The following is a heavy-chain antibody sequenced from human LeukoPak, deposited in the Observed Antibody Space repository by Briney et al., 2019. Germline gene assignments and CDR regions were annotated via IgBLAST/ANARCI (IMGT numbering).Heavy chain of an antibody. CDR2: IDPSDSYT. D-gene: IGHD2-2*01. J-gene: IGHJ4*02. CDR1: GYSFTSHW. Sequence: GESLKISCKGSGYSFTSHWISWVRQMPGKGLEWMGRIDPSDSYTNYSSSFQGHVTISADKSISTAYLQWSSLKASDTAMYYCAIGSREVVPAASDYWGQGTLVTVSS. CDR3: AIGSREVVPAASDY. V-gene: IGHV5-10-1*01.